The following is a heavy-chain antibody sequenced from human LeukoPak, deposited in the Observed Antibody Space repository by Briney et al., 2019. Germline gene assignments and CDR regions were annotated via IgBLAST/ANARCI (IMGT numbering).Heavy chain of an antibody. CDR1: GFTFSSYW. CDR3: ARAQSSGWYLGTFDI. D-gene: IGHD6-19*01. J-gene: IGHJ3*02. Sequence: GGSLRLSCAASGFTFSSYWMNWARQAPGKGLEWVSGINWNGGSTGYADSVKGRFTISRDNAKNSLYLQMNSLRAEDTALYHCARAQSSGWYLGTFDIWGQGTMVTVSS. V-gene: IGHV3-20*01. CDR2: INWNGGST.